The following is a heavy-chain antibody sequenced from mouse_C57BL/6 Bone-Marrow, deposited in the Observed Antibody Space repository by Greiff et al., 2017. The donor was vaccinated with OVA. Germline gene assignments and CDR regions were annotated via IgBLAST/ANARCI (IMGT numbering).Heavy chain of an antibody. D-gene: IGHD1-1*01. CDR1: GYTFTDYY. CDR2: IYPGSGTT. J-gene: IGHJ1*03. V-gene: IGHV1-76*01. Sequence: VQLQQSGAELVRPGASVKLSCTASGYTFTDYYINWVKQRPGQGLEWIARIYPGSGTTYYNEKFKGKATLTAEKSSSTAYMQLSSLTSEDSAVYFCARGRGFYYGSRGDWYFDVWGTGTTVTVSS. CDR3: ARGRGFYYGSRGDWYFDV.